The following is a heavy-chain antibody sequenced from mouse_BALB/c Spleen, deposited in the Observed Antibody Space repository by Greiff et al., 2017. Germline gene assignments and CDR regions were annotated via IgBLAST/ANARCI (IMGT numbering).Heavy chain of an antibody. V-gene: IGHV1-18*01. Sequence: VQLQQSGPELVKPGASVKIPCKASGYTFTDYNMYWVKQSHGKSLEWIGDINPNNGGTIYNQKFKGKATLTVDKSSSTAYMELRSLTSEDTAVYYCARGTTVPWYFDVWGAGTTVTVSS. J-gene: IGHJ1*01. CDR1: GYTFTDYN. CDR2: INPNNGGT. CDR3: ARGTTVPWYFDV. D-gene: IGHD1-1*01.